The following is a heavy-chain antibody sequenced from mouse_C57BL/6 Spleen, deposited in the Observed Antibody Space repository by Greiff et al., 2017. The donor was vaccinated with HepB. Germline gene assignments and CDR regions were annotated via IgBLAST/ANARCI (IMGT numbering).Heavy chain of an antibody. J-gene: IGHJ3*01. V-gene: IGHV3-6*01. Sequence: ESGPGLVKPSQSLSLTCSVTGYSITSGYYWNWIRQFPGNKLEWMGYISYDGSNNYNPSLKNLISITRDTSKNQFFLKLNSVTTEDTATYYCAMAAQATWFAYWGQGTLVTVSA. CDR2: ISYDGSN. CDR3: AMAAQATWFAY. D-gene: IGHD3-2*02. CDR1: GYSITSGYY.